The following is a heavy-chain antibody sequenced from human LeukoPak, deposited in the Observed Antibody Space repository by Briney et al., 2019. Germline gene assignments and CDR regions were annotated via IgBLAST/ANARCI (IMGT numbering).Heavy chain of an antibody. Sequence: GGSPRLSCAASGFTFSDQSMNWVRQAPGKGLEWVSSISSNSLHIFYADSVKGRFTNSRDNAKNSLYLQMNNLRAEDTAVYYCVGPDSQFDCWGQGTLVTVSS. J-gene: IGHJ4*02. CDR2: ISSNSLHI. V-gene: IGHV3-21*01. CDR1: GFTFSDQS. D-gene: IGHD3-10*01. CDR3: VGPDSQFDC.